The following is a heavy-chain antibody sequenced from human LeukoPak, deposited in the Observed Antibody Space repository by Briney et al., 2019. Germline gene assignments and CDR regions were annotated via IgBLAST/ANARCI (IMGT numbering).Heavy chain of an antibody. CDR2: INYSGST. D-gene: IGHD3-3*01. Sequence: PSGTLSLTCTVSGDSISSYYWNWIRQPPGKGLEWIGFINYSGSTNYNPSLKSRVTISVDTSKNQFSLKLSSVTAADTAVYYCARLSGSGYYPSDYWGQGTLVTVSS. J-gene: IGHJ4*02. V-gene: IGHV4-59*01. CDR1: GDSISSYY. CDR3: ARLSGSGYYPSDY.